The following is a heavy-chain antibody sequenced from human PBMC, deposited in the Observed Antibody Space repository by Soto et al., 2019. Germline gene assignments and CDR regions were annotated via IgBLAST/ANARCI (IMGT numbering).Heavy chain of an antibody. J-gene: IGHJ4*02. D-gene: IGHD2-2*01. V-gene: IGHV1-24*01. CDR2: FDPEDGET. CDR1: GYTLTELS. CDR3: ATLVFGPPAAQGHHYFDY. Sequence: ASVKVSCKVSGYTLTELSMHWVRQAPGKGLEWIGGFDPEDGETIYAQKFQGRVTMTEDTSTDTAYMELSSLRSEDTAVYYCATLVFGPPAAQGHHYFDYWGQGTLVTVSS.